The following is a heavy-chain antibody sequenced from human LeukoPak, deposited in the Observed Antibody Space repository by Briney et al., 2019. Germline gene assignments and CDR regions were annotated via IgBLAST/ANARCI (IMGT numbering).Heavy chain of an antibody. CDR1: GFTFDDYG. Sequence: GGSLRFSCAASGFTFDDYGMSWVRHAPGKGLEWVSGINWNGGSTGYADSVKGRFTISRDNAKNSLYLQMNSLRAEDTALYYCARVTGSGSYPPFDYWGQGTLVTVSS. D-gene: IGHD1-26*01. J-gene: IGHJ4*02. CDR2: INWNGGST. CDR3: ARVTGSGSYPPFDY. V-gene: IGHV3-20*04.